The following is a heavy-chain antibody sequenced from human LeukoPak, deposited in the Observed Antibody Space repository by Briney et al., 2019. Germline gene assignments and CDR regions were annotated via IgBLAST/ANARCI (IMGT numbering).Heavy chain of an antibody. D-gene: IGHD3-9*01. J-gene: IGHJ4*02. V-gene: IGHV3-23*01. CDR2: ISGSGGST. CDR3: AKDDRDWFPYYYDILTGYSSIDY. CDR1: GFTFSSYA. Sequence: GGSLRLSCAASGFTFSSYAMSWVRQAPGKGLEWVSAISGSGGSTYYADSVKGRFTISRDNSKNTLYLQMNSLRAEDTAVYYCAKDDRDWFPYYYDILTGYSSIDYWGQGTLVTVSS.